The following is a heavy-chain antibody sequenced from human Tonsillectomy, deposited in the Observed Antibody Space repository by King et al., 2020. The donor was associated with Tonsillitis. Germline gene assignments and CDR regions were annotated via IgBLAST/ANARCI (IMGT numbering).Heavy chain of an antibody. CDR2: ISWNGDSI. CDR3: AKRGLRGSGSYYNALFDY. Sequence: QLVQSGGGLVQPGRSLRLSCAASGFTFDDYVMHWVRQAPGKGLEWVSGISWNGDSIGYADSVKGRFTISRDNAKNSLYLQMNSRRPEETALYYCAKRGLRGSGSYYNALFDYWGQGTLVTVSS. J-gene: IGHJ4*02. CDR1: GFTFDDYV. V-gene: IGHV3-9*01. D-gene: IGHD3-10*01.